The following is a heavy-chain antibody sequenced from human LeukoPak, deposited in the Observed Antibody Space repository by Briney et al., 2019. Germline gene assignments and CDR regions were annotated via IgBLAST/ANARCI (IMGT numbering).Heavy chain of an antibody. CDR2: IRYEGRSK. CDR3: AKDLLRDRWFGES. CDR1: GFIFSSYG. D-gene: IGHD3-10*01. V-gene: IGHV3-30*02. J-gene: IGHJ5*02. Sequence: GGSLRLSCAASGFIFSSYGMHWVRQAPDKGLEWVAFIRYEGRSKYYADSVKGRFTISRDNSKNTLYLQMDSLRPEDTAVYYCAKDLLRDRWFGESWGQGTLVTVSS.